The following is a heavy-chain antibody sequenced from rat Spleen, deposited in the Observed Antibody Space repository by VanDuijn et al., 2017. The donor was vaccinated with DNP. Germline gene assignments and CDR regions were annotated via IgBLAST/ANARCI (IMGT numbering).Heavy chain of an antibody. V-gene: IGHV5-7*01. D-gene: IGHD1-12*01. Sequence: EVQLVESGGGLVQPGGSLKLSCAASGFTFSHYGMAWVRQTPTKGLEWVATISYDGGSTYLRDSVKGRFTISRDNAQSTLYLQMDSLRSEDTATYYCARHRTIMPYYYAMDAWGQGASVTVSS. CDR1: GFTFSHYG. CDR3: ARHRTIMPYYYAMDA. J-gene: IGHJ4*01. CDR2: ISYDGGST.